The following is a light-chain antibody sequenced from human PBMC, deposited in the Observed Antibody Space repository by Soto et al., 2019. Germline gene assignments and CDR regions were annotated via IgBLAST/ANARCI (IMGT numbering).Light chain of an antibody. CDR1: QRVSDY. V-gene: IGKV3-11*01. J-gene: IGKJ1*01. CDR2: DAS. CDR3: QQYNNWPPWT. Sequence: EIVLTQSPATLSLSPGERATLSCRASQRVSDYLAWYQQKPGQAPRLLMYDASTRPPGIPARFSGSGSGTDFTLTISSLEPEDFAVYYCQQYNNWPPWTFGQGTKVDIK.